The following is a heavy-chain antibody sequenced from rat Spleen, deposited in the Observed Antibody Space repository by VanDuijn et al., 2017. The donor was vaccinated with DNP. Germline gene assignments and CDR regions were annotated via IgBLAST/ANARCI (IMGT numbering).Heavy chain of an antibody. V-gene: IGHV3-1*01. CDR1: GFSITSKY. CDR2: ISYSGST. J-gene: IGHJ2*01. CDR3: ARSDNSGSKWNY. D-gene: IGHD4-3*01. Sequence: EVQLQESGPGLVKPSQSLSLTCSVTGFSITSKYWAWIRKLPGNKMEWIGHISYSGSTRYNPSLKSRISITRDTSKNQFFLQLNSVTTEDTATYYCARSDNSGSKWNYWGHGVMVTVSS.